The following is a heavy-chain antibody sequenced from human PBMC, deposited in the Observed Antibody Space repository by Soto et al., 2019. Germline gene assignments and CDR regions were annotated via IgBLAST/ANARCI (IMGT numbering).Heavy chain of an antibody. Sequence: EVQLLESGGGLVQPGGSLRLSCVASGFTFSSYAMSWVRQSPGKGLEWVSGISAGGGSTYYADSVKARFTISRDSSKNTLYLQMNSLRVEDTAVYYCAKATWNYGDAFDIWGQGTMVTVSS. CDR1: GFTFSSYA. CDR2: ISAGGGST. J-gene: IGHJ3*02. CDR3: AKATWNYGDAFDI. D-gene: IGHD1-7*01. V-gene: IGHV3-23*01.